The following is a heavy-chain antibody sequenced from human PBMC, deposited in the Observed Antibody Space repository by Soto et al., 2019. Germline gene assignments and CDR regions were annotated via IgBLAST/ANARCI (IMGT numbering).Heavy chain of an antibody. J-gene: IGHJ4*02. V-gene: IGHV3-11*06. Sequence: QVQLVESGGGLVKPGGSLRLSCEGSGFTFSDYYISWIRQAPGKGLEWISYSSNSGTFSRYADSVKGRFSISRDNTKNLLYLQMNCLRAEDTAVYYCARSGDNYNRLAYWRQGTPVTVSS. CDR1: GFTFSDYY. D-gene: IGHD1-1*01. CDR3: ARSGDNYNRLAY. CDR2: SSNSGTFS.